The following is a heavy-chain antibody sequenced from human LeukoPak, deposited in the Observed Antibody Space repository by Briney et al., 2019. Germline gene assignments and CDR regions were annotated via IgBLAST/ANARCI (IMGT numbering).Heavy chain of an antibody. J-gene: IGHJ6*02. CDR2: IYYSGST. Sequence: SETLSLTCTVSGGSISSYYWSWIRQPPGKGLEWIGYIYYSGSTNYNPSLKSRVTISVDTSKNQFSLKLSSVTAADTAVYYCARDKRYYGSGSTIYYYYYGMDVWGQGTTVTVSS. D-gene: IGHD3-10*01. CDR1: GGSISSYY. CDR3: ARDKRYYGSGSTIYYYYYGMDV. V-gene: IGHV4-59*01.